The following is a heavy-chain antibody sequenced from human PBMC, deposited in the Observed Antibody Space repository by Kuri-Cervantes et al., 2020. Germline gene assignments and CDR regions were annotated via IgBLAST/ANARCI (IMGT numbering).Heavy chain of an antibody. CDR2: IYSGGST. J-gene: IGHJ4*02. D-gene: IGHD4-23*01. V-gene: IGHV3-66*02. Sequence: LSLTRAASGFTVSSNYMSWVRQAPGKGLEWVSVIYSGGSTYYADSVKGRFTISRDNSKNTLYLQMNSLRAEDTAVYYCARAPPAGGKDRGVDYWGQGTLVTVSS. CDR1: GFTVSSNY. CDR3: ARAPPAGGKDRGVDY.